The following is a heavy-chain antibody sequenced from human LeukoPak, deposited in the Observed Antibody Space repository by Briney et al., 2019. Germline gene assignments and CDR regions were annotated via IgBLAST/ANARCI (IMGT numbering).Heavy chain of an antibody. Sequence: SETLSLTCAVYGGSFSSYFWNWVRQPPGKGLEWIGEINHSGSTHYNPSLKSRVTISVDTSKNQFSLRLTSVTAADTAVYYCARVPQDCSGGSCYLENWGQGTLVTVSS. J-gene: IGHJ4*02. CDR1: GGSFSSYF. CDR2: INHSGST. D-gene: IGHD2-15*01. CDR3: ARVPQDCSGGSCYLEN. V-gene: IGHV4-34*01.